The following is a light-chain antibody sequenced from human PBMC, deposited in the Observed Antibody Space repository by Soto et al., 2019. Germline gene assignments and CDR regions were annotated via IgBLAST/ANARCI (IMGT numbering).Light chain of an antibody. J-gene: IGKJ5*01. CDR2: ESS. V-gene: IGKV1-13*02. CDR1: QGISTL. CDR3: QHFKSFPIT. Sequence: AIQLTQSPSSLSASVVSRVTITCRASQGISTLLAWYQQKPGKAPKVLIYESSLLQSGVPSRFSGSGSGTDFTLTISSLQPEDFATYYCQHFKSFPITFGQGTRLEIK.